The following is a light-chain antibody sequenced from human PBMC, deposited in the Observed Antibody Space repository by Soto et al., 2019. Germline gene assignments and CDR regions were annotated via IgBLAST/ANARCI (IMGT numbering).Light chain of an antibody. CDR3: QQYGNSPYT. Sequence: EIVLTQSPATLSLYPGERATLSCGASQSVSSSYLAWYQQKPGLAPRLLIYDASSRATGIPDRFSGSVSGTDLTLTISRLEPEDFAVYYCQQYGNSPYTFGQGTKLEIK. V-gene: IGKV3D-20*01. J-gene: IGKJ2*01. CDR2: DAS. CDR1: QSVSSSY.